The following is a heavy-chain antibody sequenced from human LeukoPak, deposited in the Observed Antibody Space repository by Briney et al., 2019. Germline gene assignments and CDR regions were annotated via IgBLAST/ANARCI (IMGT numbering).Heavy chain of an antibody. V-gene: IGHV4-59*01. CDR3: ARGAWFDP. Sequence: SETLSLTCTVSGGSISSYYWSWIRQPPGKGLEWIGYIYYSGSTNYHPSLKSRVTISVDTSKNQSSLRRSSVTAADTAVYYCARGAWFDPWGQGTLVTVSS. CDR2: IYYSGST. J-gene: IGHJ5*02. CDR1: GGSISSYY.